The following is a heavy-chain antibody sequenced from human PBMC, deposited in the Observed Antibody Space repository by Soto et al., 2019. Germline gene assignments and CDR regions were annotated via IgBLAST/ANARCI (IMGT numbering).Heavy chain of an antibody. V-gene: IGHV3-23*01. CDR2: VSNTGTRT. Sequence: GGSRALACAPSAVTLTSHCISWVRQAQGKGLEWVSGVSNTGTRTYYADSVKGQLTTSRDNSEITRPLQMNSLRDEDTAGYYCAKAPNPHLLDGFELWGQGTMVTVSS. J-gene: IGHJ3*01. CDR1: AVTLTSHC. CDR3: AKAPNPHLLDGFEL.